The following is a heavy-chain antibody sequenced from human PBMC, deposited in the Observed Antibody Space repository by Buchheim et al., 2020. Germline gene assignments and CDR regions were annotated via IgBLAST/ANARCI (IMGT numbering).Heavy chain of an antibody. D-gene: IGHD4-23*01. CDR3: ATDLRGGYFDF. CDR2: IIPILGTT. CDR1: GDTLSTYA. V-gene: IGHV1-69*01. J-gene: IGHJ4*02. Sequence: QVLLVQSGAEMKKPGSSVKVSCMASGDTLSTYAITWVRQAPGQGLQWMGGIIPILGTTTYSQKFRGRVTITADQSTSTDNMELSRLTSEDTAIYYCATDLRGGYFDFWGQGTL.